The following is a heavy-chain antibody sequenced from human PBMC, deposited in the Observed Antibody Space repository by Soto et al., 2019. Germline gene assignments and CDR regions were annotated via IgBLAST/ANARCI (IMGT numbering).Heavy chain of an antibody. CDR2: IYYSGST. Sequence: QVQLQESGPGLVKPSETLSLTCTVSGGSISSYYWSWIRQPPGKGLEWIGYIYYSGSTNYNPSLKSRVTISVDTSKTRFYLKLSSVTAADTAVYYCARGRGGWFINQLLNAFDIWGQGTMVTLSS. V-gene: IGHV4-59*01. J-gene: IGHJ3*02. CDR3: ARGRGGWFINQLLNAFDI. CDR1: GGSISSYY. D-gene: IGHD2-2*01.